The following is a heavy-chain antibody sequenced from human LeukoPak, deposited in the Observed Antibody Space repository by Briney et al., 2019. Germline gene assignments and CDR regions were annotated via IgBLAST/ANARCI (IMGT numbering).Heavy chain of an antibody. Sequence: ASVKVSCKASGYTFTGYYMHWVRPAPGQGPEWMGWINPNSGGTNYAQKFQGRVTMTRDTSISTAYMELSRLRSDDTAVYYCARVLMVRGVTTGYFDYWGQGTPVTVSS. CDR3: ARVLMVRGVTTGYFDY. CDR2: INPNSGGT. CDR1: GYTFTGYY. J-gene: IGHJ4*02. V-gene: IGHV1-2*02. D-gene: IGHD3-10*01.